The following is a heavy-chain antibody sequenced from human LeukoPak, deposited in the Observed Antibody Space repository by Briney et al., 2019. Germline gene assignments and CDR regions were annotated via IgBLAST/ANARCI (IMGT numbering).Heavy chain of an antibody. Sequence: PGGSLRLSCAASGFTFSSYSMNWVRQAPGKGLEWVSSISSSSSYIYYADSVKGRFTISRDNAKNSLYLQMNSLRAEDTAVYYCARDRKAFWSGYYHYFDYWGQGTLVTVSS. CDR1: GFTFSSYS. J-gene: IGHJ4*02. CDR2: ISSSSSYI. V-gene: IGHV3-21*01. CDR3: ARDRKAFWSGYYHYFDY. D-gene: IGHD3-3*01.